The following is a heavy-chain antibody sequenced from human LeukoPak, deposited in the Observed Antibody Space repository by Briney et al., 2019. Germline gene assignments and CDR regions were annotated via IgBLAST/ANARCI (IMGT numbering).Heavy chain of an antibody. V-gene: IGHV1-18*01. CDR2: ISPYNGNT. D-gene: IGHD1-26*01. CDR3: ARRVGSGTYLCFFDF. J-gene: IGHJ4*02. CDR1: GYTFSHYG. Sequence: ASVKVSCKTSGYTFSHYGISWVRQAPGQGLEWMGWISPYNGNTNFAQSLRDRVTMTTDTSTSTAYMELTGLRSDDTAVYYCARRVGSGTYLCFFDFWGQGTLVTVCS.